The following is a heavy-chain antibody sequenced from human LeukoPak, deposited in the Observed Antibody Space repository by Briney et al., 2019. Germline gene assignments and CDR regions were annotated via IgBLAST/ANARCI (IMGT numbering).Heavy chain of an antibody. CDR3: ARREGPDSGSFRA. J-gene: IGHJ4*02. V-gene: IGHV3-30*19. Sequence: PGRSLRLSCAASGFTFSSYGMHWVRQAPGKGLEWVAVISYDGTNILYADSVRGRFTISRDNSKNTLYLQMNSLRPEDTAVYYCARREGPDSGSFRAWGQGTLVTVSS. CDR2: ISYDGTNI. D-gene: IGHD1-26*01. CDR1: GFTFSSYG.